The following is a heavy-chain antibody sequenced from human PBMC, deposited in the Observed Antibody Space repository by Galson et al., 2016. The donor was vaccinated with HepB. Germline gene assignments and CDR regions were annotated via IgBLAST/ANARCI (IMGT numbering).Heavy chain of an antibody. CDR1: GDSVSSNSVT. Sequence: CAISGDSVSSNSVTWSWIRQSPSRGLEWLGRTYYRSKWYNDYAVSVKSRITINPDTSKNQFSLHLNSVTPEDTAVYYCTISGGPLGTYMVVDHFDYWGQGTLVTVSS. CDR3: TISGGPLGTYMVVDHFDY. D-gene: IGHD5-18*01. V-gene: IGHV6-1*01. CDR2: TYYRSKWYN. J-gene: IGHJ4*02.